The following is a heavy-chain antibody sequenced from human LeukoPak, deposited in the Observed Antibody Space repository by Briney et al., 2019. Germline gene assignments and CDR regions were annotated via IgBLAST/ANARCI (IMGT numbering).Heavy chain of an antibody. CDR3: ARLRDFWTDY. D-gene: IGHD3/OR15-3a*01. CDR1: GGSISSSSYY. V-gene: IGHV4-39*01. Sequence: NSSETLSLTCTVSGGSISSSSYYWGWIRQPPGKGLEWIGSIYYSGSTYYNPSLKSRVTISVDTSKNQFSLKLSSVTAADTAVYYCARLRDFWTDYWGQGTLVTVSS. CDR2: IYYSGST. J-gene: IGHJ4*02.